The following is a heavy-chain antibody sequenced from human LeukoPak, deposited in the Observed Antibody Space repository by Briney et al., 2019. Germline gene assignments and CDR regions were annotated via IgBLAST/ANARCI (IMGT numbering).Heavy chain of an antibody. D-gene: IGHD3-22*01. CDR3: ARLTEYYYDSSGYYTEDDY. J-gene: IGHJ4*02. V-gene: IGHV1-2*02. Sequence: GASVKVSCKASGYTFTGYYMRWVRQAPGQGLEWLGWINPNSGGTNYAQKFQGRVTMTRDTSISTAYMELSRLRSDDTAVYYCARLTEYYYDSSGYYTEDDYWGQGTLVTVSS. CDR2: INPNSGGT. CDR1: GYTFTGYY.